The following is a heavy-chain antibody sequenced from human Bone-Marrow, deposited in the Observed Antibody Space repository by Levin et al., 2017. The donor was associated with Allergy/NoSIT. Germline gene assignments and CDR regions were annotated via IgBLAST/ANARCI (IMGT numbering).Heavy chain of an antibody. CDR3: GRCQTYKWIDDAFDI. CDR1: RYSFTDYY. D-gene: IGHD1-20*01. V-gene: IGHV1-2*02. CDR2: INPDSGDI. J-gene: IGHJ3*02. Sequence: GESLKISCKSSRYSFTDYYIHWMRQPPGQGLEWMGWINPDSGDIKYAEKFQGRVTMTRDTATSTAFMELNSLRSDDTAVYYCGRCQTYKWIDDAFDIWGQGTMVTVSS.